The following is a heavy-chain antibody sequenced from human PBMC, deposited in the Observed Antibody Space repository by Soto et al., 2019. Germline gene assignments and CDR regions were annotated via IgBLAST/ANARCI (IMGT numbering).Heavy chain of an antibody. Sequence: QVQLQESGPGLVKASQTLSLTCSVSDDSITGGGYYWGWIRQPPAKGLEWIGSIYYRGSTYYNPSLRSRGTISLDPSQARLSLRLTSLTAADTATYYCARGGSGTYHVWGQGTLVTVSS. D-gene: IGHD3-10*01. CDR1: DDSITGGGYY. J-gene: IGHJ4*02. CDR3: ARGGSGTYHV. CDR2: IYYRGST. V-gene: IGHV4-31*02.